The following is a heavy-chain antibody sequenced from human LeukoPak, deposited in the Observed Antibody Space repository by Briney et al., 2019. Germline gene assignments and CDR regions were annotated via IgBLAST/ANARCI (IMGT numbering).Heavy chain of an antibody. Sequence: PGGSLRLSCAASGFTFSDYYMSWIRQAPGKGLEWVSYISSSGSTTYYADSVKGRFTISRDNAKNSLYLQMNSLRAEDTAVYYCARESITMVRGVIFSANYFDYWGQGTLVTVSS. J-gene: IGHJ4*02. CDR2: ISSSGSTT. D-gene: IGHD3-10*01. CDR1: GFTFSDYY. V-gene: IGHV3-11*01. CDR3: ARESITMVRGVIFSANYFDY.